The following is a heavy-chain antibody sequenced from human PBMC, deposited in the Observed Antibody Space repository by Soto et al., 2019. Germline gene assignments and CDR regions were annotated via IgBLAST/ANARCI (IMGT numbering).Heavy chain of an antibody. V-gene: IGHV5-10-1*01. CDR1: GYSCAVYC. D-gene: IGHD3-22*01. CDR3: ARQIYDSDTGPNFQYYFDS. Sequence: GEPLKKSGNGSGYSCAVYCITLVLQKPGKGLEWMGRIDPSDSQTYYSPSFRGHVTISVTKSITTVFLQWSSLRASDTAMYYCARQIYDSDTGPNFQYYFDSWGQGTPVTVSS. CDR2: IDPSDSQT. J-gene: IGHJ4*02.